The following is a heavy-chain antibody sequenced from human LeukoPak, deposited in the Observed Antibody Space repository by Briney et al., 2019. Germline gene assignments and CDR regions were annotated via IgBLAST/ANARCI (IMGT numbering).Heavy chain of an antibody. CDR2: IYYSGST. D-gene: IGHD3-10*01. CDR3: ARVSPGVYFDY. J-gene: IGHJ4*02. Sequence: SETLSLTCTVSGGSISSGDYYWSWIRQPPGKGLEWIEYIYYSGSTYYNPSLKSRVTISVDTSKNQFSLKLSSVTAADTAVYYCARVSPGVYFDYWGQGTLVTVSS. CDR1: GGSISSGDYY. V-gene: IGHV4-30-4*01.